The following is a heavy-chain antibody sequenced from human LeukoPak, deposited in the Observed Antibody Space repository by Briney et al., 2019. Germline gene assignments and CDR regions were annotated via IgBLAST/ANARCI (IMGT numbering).Heavy chain of an antibody. D-gene: IGHD6-13*01. J-gene: IGHJ3*02. CDR3: AKGLPLAAAGTVVAFDI. CDR2: ISGSGGST. CDR1: GFTSSSYA. V-gene: IGHV3-23*01. Sequence: PGGSLRLSCAASGFTSSSYAMSWVRQAPGKGLEWVSAISGSGGSTYYADSVKGRFTISRDNSKNTLYLQMNRLRAEDTAVYYCAKGLPLAAAGTVVAFDIWGQGTMVTVSS.